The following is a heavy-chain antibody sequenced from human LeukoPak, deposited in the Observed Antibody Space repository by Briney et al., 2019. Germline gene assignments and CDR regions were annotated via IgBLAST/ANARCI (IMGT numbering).Heavy chain of an antibody. Sequence: SGTLSLTCVVSGGSISSTNWSTWVRQPPGEGLEWIGEVHLSGRTNYNPSLESRVTMSVDMSENHISLKLTSVTAADTAVYYCAREGGPYRPLDYSGQGTLVTVSS. CDR1: GGSISSTNW. CDR2: VHLSGRT. CDR3: AREGGPYRPLDY. J-gene: IGHJ4*02. V-gene: IGHV4-4*02.